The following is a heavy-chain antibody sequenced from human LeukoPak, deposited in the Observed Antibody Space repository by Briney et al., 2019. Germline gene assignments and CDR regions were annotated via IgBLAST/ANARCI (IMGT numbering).Heavy chain of an antibody. V-gene: IGHV3-21*01. J-gene: IGHJ6*02. Sequence: GGSLRLSCAASGFTFNSYSMNWVRQAPGKGLEWVSSISDSSSYIYYADSVKGRFTFSRDNAKNSLYLQMNSLRAEDTGVYYCAREAVYSSGWYFYNSLDIWGQGTTVTVSS. D-gene: IGHD6-19*01. CDR1: GFTFNSYS. CDR3: AREAVYSSGWYFYNSLDI. CDR2: ISDSSSYI.